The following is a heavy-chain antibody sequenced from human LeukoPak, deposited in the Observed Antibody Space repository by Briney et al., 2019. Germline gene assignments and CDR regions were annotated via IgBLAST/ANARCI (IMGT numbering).Heavy chain of an antibody. CDR2: INHSGST. Sequence: PSETLSLTCAVYGGSFSGYYWSWIRQPPGKGLEWIGEINHSGSTNYNPSLKSRVTISVDTSKNQFSLKLSSVTAAGTAVYYCARGADSGYDPLDYWGQGTLVTVSS. CDR1: GGSFSGYY. D-gene: IGHD5-12*01. CDR3: ARGADSGYDPLDY. V-gene: IGHV4-34*01. J-gene: IGHJ4*02.